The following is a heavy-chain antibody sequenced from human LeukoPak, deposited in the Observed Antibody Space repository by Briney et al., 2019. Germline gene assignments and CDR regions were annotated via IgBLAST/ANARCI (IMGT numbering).Heavy chain of an antibody. D-gene: IGHD2-21*02. Sequence: ASVKVSCKASGYTVTSYGISWVRQAPGQGLEWMGCISAYNGNTNYAQKLQGRVTMTTDTSTSTAYMELRSLRSDDTAVYYCARAHRDCAWFDPWGQGTLVTVSS. CDR2: ISAYNGNT. CDR3: ARAHRDCAWFDP. V-gene: IGHV1-18*01. J-gene: IGHJ5*02. CDR1: GYTVTSYG.